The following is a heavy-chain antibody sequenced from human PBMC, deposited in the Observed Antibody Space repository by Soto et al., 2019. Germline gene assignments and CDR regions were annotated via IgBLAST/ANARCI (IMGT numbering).Heavy chain of an antibody. CDR3: AKPKGYCSSTSCSQNWFDP. V-gene: IGHV3-23*01. D-gene: IGHD2-2*01. J-gene: IGHJ5*02. CDR2: ISGSGGST. CDR1: GSTFSSYA. Sequence: GGSLRLSCAASGSTFSSYAMSWVRQAPGKGLEWVSAISGSGGSTYYADSVKGRFTISRDNSKNTLYLQMNSLRAEDTAVYYCAKPKGYCSSTSCSQNWFDPWGQGTLVTVSS.